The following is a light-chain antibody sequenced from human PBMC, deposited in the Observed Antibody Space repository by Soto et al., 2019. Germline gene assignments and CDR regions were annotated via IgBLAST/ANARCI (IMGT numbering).Light chain of an antibody. CDR1: SSDIGGYNY. CDR2: EVT. CDR3: GSYSSTDTPFV. J-gene: IGLJ1*01. Sequence: QSVLTRPASVSGSPGQSITISCTGTSSDIGGYNYVSWYQHHSGKAPKLLIYEVTNRPSGISDRFSGSKSVNTASLTISGLQAEDESDYYCGSYSSTDTPFVFGTGTKVTVL. V-gene: IGLV2-14*01.